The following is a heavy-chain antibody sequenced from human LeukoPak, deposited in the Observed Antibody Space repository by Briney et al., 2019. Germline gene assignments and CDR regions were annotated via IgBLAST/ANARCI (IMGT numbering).Heavy chain of an antibody. J-gene: IGHJ4*02. D-gene: IGHD6-13*01. V-gene: IGHV4-59*01. CDR3: ARAVRQQLVTFDY. CDR1: GGSISSYY. Sequence: SETLSLTCTVSGGSISSYYWSWIRQPPGKGLEWIGYIYYSGSTNYNPSLKSRVTISVDTSKNQFSLKLSSVTAADTAVYYCARAVRQQLVTFDYWGQGTLVTVSS. CDR2: IYYSGST.